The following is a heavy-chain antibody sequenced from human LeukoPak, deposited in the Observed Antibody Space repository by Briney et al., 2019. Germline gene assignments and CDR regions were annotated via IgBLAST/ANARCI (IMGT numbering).Heavy chain of an antibody. J-gene: IGHJ6*02. V-gene: IGHV3-23*01. CDR3: ARRWLGDPYGMDV. D-gene: IGHD3-10*01. Sequence: GGSLRLSCAASGFTFNNAWMNWVRQAPGKGLEWVSIIGGVSESFYYADSVKGRFTVSRDNSKDTLYLQINNLRDEDTAVYYCARRWLGDPYGMDVWGQGTTVSVSS. CDR2: IGGVSESF. CDR1: GFTFNNAW.